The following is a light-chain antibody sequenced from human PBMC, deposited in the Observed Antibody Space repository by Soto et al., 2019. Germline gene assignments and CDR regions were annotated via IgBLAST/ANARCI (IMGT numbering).Light chain of an antibody. CDR1: RTVHSN. J-gene: IGKJ5*01. CDR2: GAS. CDR3: QQYNNWPS. Sequence: EIVMTQSPATVSVSPGDRVTLSCRASRTVHSNVAWYQHKPGQAPRLLIYGASFRATGMPARFSGSGFGTEFTLTISSLQSEDFAVYYCQQYNNWPSFGQGTRLEIK. V-gene: IGKV3-15*01.